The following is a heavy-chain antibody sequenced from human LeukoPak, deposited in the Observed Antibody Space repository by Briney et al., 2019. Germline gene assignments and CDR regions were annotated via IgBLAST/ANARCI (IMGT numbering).Heavy chain of an antibody. CDR1: GFTFINYA. J-gene: IGHJ4*02. Sequence: PGGSLRLSCAAAGFTFINYAMHWVRQAPGKGLEWVAFISYDGSNKYYADSVKGRSTISRDNSKNTLYPQMNSLRAEDTAVYYCARTSAARYSGNRNAAYFEYWGQGTLVTVSS. V-gene: IGHV3-30*04. D-gene: IGHD1-26*01. CDR2: ISYDGSNK. CDR3: ARTSAARYSGNRNAAYFEY.